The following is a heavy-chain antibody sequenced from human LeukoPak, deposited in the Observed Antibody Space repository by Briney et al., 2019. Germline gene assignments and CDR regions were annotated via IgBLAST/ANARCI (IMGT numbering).Heavy chain of an antibody. J-gene: IGHJ3*02. Sequence: GGSLRLSCAASEFTFSSYSMNWVRQAPGRGLEWVSFINIHDDAFYADSVKGRFTVSRDNSKNILYLQMNSLRAEDTAIYYCARGNYDILTGPRRTDAFDIWGQGTMVTVSS. CDR3: ARGNYDILTGPRRTDAFDI. V-gene: IGHV3-53*01. CDR2: INIHDDA. CDR1: EFTFSSYS. D-gene: IGHD3-9*01.